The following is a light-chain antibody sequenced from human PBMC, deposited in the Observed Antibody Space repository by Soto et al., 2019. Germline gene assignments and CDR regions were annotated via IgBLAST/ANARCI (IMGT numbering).Light chain of an antibody. J-gene: IGKJ1*01. Sequence: DIHMTQSPSSLSASVGDRVTITCRASQTITKYLNWDQKKAGKDPNLLIYEASSWLNGIPSRFRGSGSGTDFTLTISGRQPEDFATYYCQQSYITPSTFGQGTKVEIK. CDR3: QQSYITPST. V-gene: IGKV1-39*01. CDR1: QTITKY. CDR2: EAS.